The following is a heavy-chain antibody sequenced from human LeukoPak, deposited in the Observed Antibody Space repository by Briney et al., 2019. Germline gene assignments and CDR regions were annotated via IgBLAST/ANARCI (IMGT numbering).Heavy chain of an antibody. D-gene: IGHD1-26*01. J-gene: IGHJ4*02. Sequence: TGGSLRLSCAASGFTVSSNYMTWVRQAPGKGLEWVSAVSGYGGRSYYADSVKGRFTISRDNSKNTLYLQMNSLRAEDTAVYYCAKDSGSYSANYGGAAESDNWGQGTLVTVSP. CDR1: GFTVSSNY. CDR3: AKDSGSYSANYGGAAESDN. V-gene: IGHV3-23*01. CDR2: VSGYGGRS.